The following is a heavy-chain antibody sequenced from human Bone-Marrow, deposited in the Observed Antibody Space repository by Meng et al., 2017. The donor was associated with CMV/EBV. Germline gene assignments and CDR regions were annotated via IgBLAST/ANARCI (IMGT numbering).Heavy chain of an antibody. CDR1: GVSFNSCS. Sequence: CAASGVSFNSCSMNCGRQAPGKGLEWVSAIGTNSDIIYYADSVRGRFTISRDNAKNSLYLQMNSLRAEDTAVYYCAREGTYRSLDYWGQGILVTVSS. CDR3: AREGTYRSLDY. CDR2: IGTNSDII. V-gene: IGHV3-21*01. J-gene: IGHJ4*02. D-gene: IGHD3-10*01.